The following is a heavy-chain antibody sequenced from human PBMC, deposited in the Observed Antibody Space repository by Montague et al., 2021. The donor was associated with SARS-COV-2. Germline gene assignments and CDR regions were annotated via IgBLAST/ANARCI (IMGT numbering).Heavy chain of an antibody. V-gene: IGHV2-70*01. CDR3: ARGYGSTVVTGSFDY. D-gene: IGHD4-23*01. CDR2: XXWGDDK. Sequence: PALVKPTQTLTLTCTFSGFSLSTSGMCVSWIRQPPGKALEWLALXXWGDDKYYSTSLKTRLTISKDTSKNQVVLTMTNMDPVDTATYYCARGYGSTVVTGSFDYWGQGTLVTVSS. CDR1: GFSLSTSGMC. J-gene: IGHJ4*02.